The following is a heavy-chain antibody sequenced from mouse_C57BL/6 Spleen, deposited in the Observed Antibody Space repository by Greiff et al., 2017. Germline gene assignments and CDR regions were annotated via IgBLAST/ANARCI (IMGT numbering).Heavy chain of an antibody. D-gene: IGHD2-10*02. CDR3: ASRYGNYFDY. J-gene: IGHJ2*01. CDR1: GYSITSGYY. Sequence: EVKLMESGPGLVKPSQSLSLTCSVTGYSITSGYYWNWIRQFPGNKLEWMGYISYDGSNNYNPSLKNRISITRDTSKNQFFLKLNSVTTEDTATYYCASRYGNYFDYWGQGTTLTVSS. CDR2: ISYDGSN. V-gene: IGHV3-6*01.